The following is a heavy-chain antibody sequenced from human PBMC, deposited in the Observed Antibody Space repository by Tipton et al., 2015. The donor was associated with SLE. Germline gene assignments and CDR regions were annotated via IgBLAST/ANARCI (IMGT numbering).Heavy chain of an antibody. D-gene: IGHD6-13*01. Sequence: LRLSCTVSGGSISSHYLSWIRQPPGKGLEWVGEINHSGITNSNPSLKSRLIISVDTSKNQFSLKLSSVTAADTAVYYCAGAVGTAAGLRDYWGQGTLVTVSS. CDR3: AGAVGTAAGLRDY. J-gene: IGHJ4*02. V-gene: IGHV4-34*01. CDR2: INHSGIT. CDR1: GGSISSHY.